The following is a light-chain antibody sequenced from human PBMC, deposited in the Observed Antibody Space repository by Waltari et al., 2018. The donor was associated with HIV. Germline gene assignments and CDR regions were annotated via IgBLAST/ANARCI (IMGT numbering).Light chain of an antibody. CDR3: QSYDSRNHWV. J-gene: IGLJ3*02. Sequence: NFMLTQSHSVSESPGKTVTISYTRSSGSIGRNYVQWYQQRPGSAPTTVIFDDNQRPSGVPDRFSGSIDSSSNSASLTISGLKTEDEADYYCQSYDSRNHWVFGGGTKLTVL. V-gene: IGLV6-57*03. CDR2: DDN. CDR1: SGSIGRNY.